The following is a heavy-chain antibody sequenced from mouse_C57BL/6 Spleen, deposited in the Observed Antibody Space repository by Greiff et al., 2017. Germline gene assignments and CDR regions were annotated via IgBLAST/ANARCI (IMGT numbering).Heavy chain of an antibody. CDR2: LHPSDSDT. D-gene: IGHD1-1*01. Sequence: QVQLQQPGAELVKPGASVKVSCKASGYTFTSYWMHWVKQRPGQGLEWIGRLHPSDSDTNYNQKFKGKATLTVDKSSSTAYMQLISLTSGDSAVYYCAIGSSYLQWYFDVWGTGTTVTVSS. V-gene: IGHV1-74*01. CDR1: GYTFTSYW. CDR3: AIGSSYLQWYFDV. J-gene: IGHJ1*03.